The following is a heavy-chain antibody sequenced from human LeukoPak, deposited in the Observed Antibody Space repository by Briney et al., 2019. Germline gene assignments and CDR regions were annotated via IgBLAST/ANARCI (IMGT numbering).Heavy chain of an antibody. CDR3: ATYQQTYFDS. Sequence: PSQTLSLTCAVSGGSINSRGYSWTWIRQPPGKALEWIGYFYHSGSTYYNPSLRGRVTISVDRSKNLFSLKLNSVTAADTAAYYCATYQQTYFDSWGQGTLVTVSS. V-gene: IGHV4-30-2*01. D-gene: IGHD2-2*01. CDR2: FYHSGST. J-gene: IGHJ4*02. CDR1: GGSINSRGYS.